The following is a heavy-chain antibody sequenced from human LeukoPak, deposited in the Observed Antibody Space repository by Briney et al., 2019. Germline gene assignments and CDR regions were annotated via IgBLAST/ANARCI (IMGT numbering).Heavy chain of an antibody. Sequence: GGSLRLSCAVSGFSFTNLWMSWVRQAPGRGLEWVANIHPEGNEKYHVESVKGRFTISRDNTKNLLFLQMNGLRVEDTAVYYCARGDAFSGDHWGQGTLVTVSS. CDR2: IHPEGNEK. V-gene: IGHV3-7*04. CDR1: GFSFTNLW. J-gene: IGHJ4*02. CDR3: ARGDAFSGDH.